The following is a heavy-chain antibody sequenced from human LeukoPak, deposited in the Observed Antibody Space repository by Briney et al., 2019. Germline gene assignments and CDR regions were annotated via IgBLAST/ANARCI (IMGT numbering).Heavy chain of an antibody. V-gene: IGHV3-48*01. CDR3: VRNDGDDAFDI. CDR2: ISSTSTTI. CDR1: GFTFSGYS. Sequence: GGSLRLSXAASGFTFSGYSMNWFRQAPGRGLEWVSYISSTSTTIYYKDSVKGRFTISRDNDKNSLYLHMTSLRVEDTAVYYCVRNDGDDAFDIWGQGTMVTVSS. J-gene: IGHJ3*02. D-gene: IGHD4-17*01.